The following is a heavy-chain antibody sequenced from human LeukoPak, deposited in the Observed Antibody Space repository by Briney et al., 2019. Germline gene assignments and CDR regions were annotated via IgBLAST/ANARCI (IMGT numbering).Heavy chain of an antibody. CDR2: ISSSSSYI. Sequence: PGGSLRLSCAASGFTFSSYTMNWGRQAPGKGLEWISSISSSSSYIEYADSVKGRFTISRDNAKNSLYLQMNSLRAEDTAVYYCAKDLIPYGSGSYFFDCWGQGILVTVSS. V-gene: IGHV3-21*01. J-gene: IGHJ4*02. D-gene: IGHD3-10*01. CDR1: GFTFSSYT. CDR3: AKDLIPYGSGSYFFDC.